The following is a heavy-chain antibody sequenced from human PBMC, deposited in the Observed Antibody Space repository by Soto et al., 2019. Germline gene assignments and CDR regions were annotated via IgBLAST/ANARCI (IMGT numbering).Heavy chain of an antibody. CDR3: ARARGGYSYGYELDY. J-gene: IGHJ4*02. CDR2: ISSSGNII. D-gene: IGHD5-18*01. Sequence: LRLSCAASGFTFSSYEMNWVRQAPGKGLEWVSYISSSGNIIYYADSVKGRFTISRDNAKNSLFLQMNSLRVEDTGVYYCARARGGYSYGYELDYWGQGTLVTVSS. V-gene: IGHV3-48*03. CDR1: GFTFSSYE.